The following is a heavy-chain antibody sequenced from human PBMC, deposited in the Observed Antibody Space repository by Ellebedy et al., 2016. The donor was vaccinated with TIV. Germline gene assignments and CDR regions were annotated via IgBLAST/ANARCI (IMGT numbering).Heavy chain of an antibody. Sequence: GGSLRLSCVGSGFSFRSYWMSWVRQAPGRGLEWVANINQDESQRYYVDSVEGRFTISRDNTESSLYLQMNSLRAEDTVLYYCATDGSYGDFRSPAHAFETWGQGTMVSVSS. CDR2: INQDESQR. J-gene: IGHJ3*02. D-gene: IGHD4-17*01. CDR1: GFSFRSYW. V-gene: IGHV3-7*01. CDR3: ATDGSYGDFRSPAHAFET.